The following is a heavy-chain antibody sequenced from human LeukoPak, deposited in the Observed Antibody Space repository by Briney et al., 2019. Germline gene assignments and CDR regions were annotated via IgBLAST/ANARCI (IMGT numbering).Heavy chain of an antibody. D-gene: IGHD3-9*01. CDR3: ARALRYFDWYAMDV. CDR2: IIPILGIA. J-gene: IGHJ6*02. CDR1: GGTFSSYA. Sequence: SVKVSCKASGGTFSSYAISWVRRAPGQGLEWMGRIIPILGIANYAQKFQGRVTITADKSTSTAYMELSSLRSEDTAVYYCARALRYFDWYAMDVWGQGTTVTVSS. V-gene: IGHV1-69*04.